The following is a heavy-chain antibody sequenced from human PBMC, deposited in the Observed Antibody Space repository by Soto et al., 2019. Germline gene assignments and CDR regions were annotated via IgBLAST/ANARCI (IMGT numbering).Heavy chain of an antibody. CDR2: IWYDGSNK. V-gene: IGHV3-33*01. CDR1: GFTFSSYG. CDR3: ARDIDGELPSGLKTGKGGFDY. D-gene: IGHD1-26*01. Sequence: GGSLRLSCAASGFTFSSYGMHWVRQAPGKGLEWVAVIWYDGSNKYYADSVKGRFTISRDNSKNTLYLQMNSLRAEDTAVYYCARDIDGELPSGLKTGKGGFDYWGQGTLVTVSS. J-gene: IGHJ4*02.